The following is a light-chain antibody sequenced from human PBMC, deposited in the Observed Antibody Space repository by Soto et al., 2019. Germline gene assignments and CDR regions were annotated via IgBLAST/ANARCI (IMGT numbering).Light chain of an antibody. Sequence: QSVLTQPASVSGSPGQSITISCTGTSGDVGSYDLVSWYQQPPGKAPKLMIYEVTKRPSGVSDRFSGSKSGNTASLTISGLQADDEANYYCCSYAGSSTVIFGGGTKLTVL. CDR1: SGDVGSYDL. V-gene: IGLV2-23*02. J-gene: IGLJ2*01. CDR2: EVT. CDR3: CSYAGSSTVI.